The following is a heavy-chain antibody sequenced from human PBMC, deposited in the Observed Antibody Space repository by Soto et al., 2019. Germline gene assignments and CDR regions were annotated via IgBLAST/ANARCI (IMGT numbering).Heavy chain of an antibody. CDR2: IIPIFGSA. V-gene: IGHV1-69*01. CDR3: VLGGGNPGVYWFLDL. J-gene: IGHJ2*01. Sequence: QVQLVQSGAEVKKPGSSVKVSCRASGGTFSSYGISWVRQAPGQGLEWMGGIIPIFGSANYAQKFQGRVTITADEATSTAYMELSSLRSEDTAVYYCVLGGGNPGVYWFLDLWGRRTLVTVSS. D-gene: IGHD7-27*01. CDR1: GGTFSSYG.